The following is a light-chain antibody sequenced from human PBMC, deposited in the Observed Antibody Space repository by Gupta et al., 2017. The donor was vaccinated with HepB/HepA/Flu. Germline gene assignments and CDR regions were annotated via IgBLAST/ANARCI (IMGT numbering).Light chain of an antibody. Sequence: QSVLTQPPSVSGAPGQRVTISCPWSSSNIGAGYDVHWYQQLPGTAPKLLIYGNSNRPSGVPDRFSGSKSGTSASLAITGLQAEDEADYYCQSYDSSLSAWVFGGGTKLTVL. V-gene: IGLV1-40*01. J-gene: IGLJ3*02. CDR3: QSYDSSLSAWV. CDR1: SSNIGAGYD. CDR2: GNS.